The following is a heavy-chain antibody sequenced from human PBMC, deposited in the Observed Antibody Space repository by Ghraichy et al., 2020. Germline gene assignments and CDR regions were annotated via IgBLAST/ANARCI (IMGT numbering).Heavy chain of an antibody. Sequence: GGSLRLSFAASGFPFSSYAMSWVRQAPGKGLEWVSAISGTGGRTYYADSVNGRFTFSRDNSKNTLYLQMTSLRAADTAVYYCAKEGLPYYYDSSVFSSYYLDYWGQGTLVTVSS. J-gene: IGHJ4*02. CDR1: GFPFSSYA. CDR2: ISGTGGRT. D-gene: IGHD3-22*01. V-gene: IGHV3-23*01. CDR3: AKEGLPYYYDSSVFSSYYLDY.